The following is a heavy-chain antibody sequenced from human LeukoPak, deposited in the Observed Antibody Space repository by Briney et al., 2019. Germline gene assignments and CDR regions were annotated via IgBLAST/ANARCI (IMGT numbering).Heavy chain of an antibody. CDR2: ISGSGGST. D-gene: IGHD3-22*01. CDR3: APFYYDSSVPGAY. J-gene: IGHJ4*02. V-gene: IGHV3-23*01. Sequence: GGSLRLSCAASGFTFSSYAMSWVRQAPGKGLEWVSAISGSGGSTYYADSVKGRFTISRDNAKNSLYLQMNSLRAEDTAVYYCAPFYYDSSVPGAYWGQGTLVTVSS. CDR1: GFTFSSYA.